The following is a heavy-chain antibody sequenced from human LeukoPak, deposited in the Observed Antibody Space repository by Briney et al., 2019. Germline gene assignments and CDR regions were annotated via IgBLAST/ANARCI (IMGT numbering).Heavy chain of an antibody. J-gene: IGHJ1*01. D-gene: IGHD3-10*01. V-gene: IGHV1-69*01. CDR3: TREIYTGAGSYIF. Sequence: SVKVSCKASGGTFNSYAISWVRQAPGQGLEWMGGIIPIFGTANYAQKFQGRVTITADESTSTAYMELSSLRSDDTAMYYCTREIYTGAGSYIFWGQGTLVTVSS. CDR2: IIPIFGTA. CDR1: GGTFNSYA.